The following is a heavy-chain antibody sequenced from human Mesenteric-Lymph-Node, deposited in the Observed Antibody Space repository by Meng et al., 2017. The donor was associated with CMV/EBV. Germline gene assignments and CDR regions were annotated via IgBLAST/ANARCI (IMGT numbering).Heavy chain of an antibody. Sequence: ESLKISCAASGFTVSSNYMSWVRQAPGKGLEWIGEINDGGSTNYNPSLRSRVTISVDTSKRQFSLKVSSVTAADSGVYYCATAPIYQLPDFWGPGTLVTVSS. J-gene: IGHJ4*02. CDR3: ATAPIYQLPDF. CDR1: GFTVSSNY. CDR2: INDGGST. V-gene: IGHV4-34*01. D-gene: IGHD2-2*01.